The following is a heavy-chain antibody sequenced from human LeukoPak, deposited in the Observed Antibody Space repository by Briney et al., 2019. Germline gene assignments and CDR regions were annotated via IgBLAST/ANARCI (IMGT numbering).Heavy chain of an antibody. V-gene: IGHV4-4*07. D-gene: IGHD3-10*01. CDR2: IYTSGSA. CDR1: GGSLSSYY. Sequence: SETLSLTCTVSGGSLSSYYWNWIRQPAGKGLEWIGRIYTSGSANYNPSLKSRVTMSVDTSKNQFSLKLSSVTAADTAVYYCARDKSRTYGSADAFDIWGQGTMVTVSS. CDR3: ARDKSRTYGSADAFDI. J-gene: IGHJ3*02.